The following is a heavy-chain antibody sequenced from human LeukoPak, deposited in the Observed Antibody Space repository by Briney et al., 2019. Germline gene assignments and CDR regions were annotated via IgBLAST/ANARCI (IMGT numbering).Heavy chain of an antibody. J-gene: IGHJ4*02. Sequence: GGSLRLSCAASGFTFSSYWMHWVRQAPERGLVWVSRVNSDGSSTSYADSVKGRFTISRDNAKNTLYLQMNSLRAEDTAVYYCTRSYDYWGQGTLVTVSS. D-gene: IGHD5-18*01. CDR1: GFTFSSYW. CDR2: VNSDGSST. V-gene: IGHV3-74*01. CDR3: TRSYDY.